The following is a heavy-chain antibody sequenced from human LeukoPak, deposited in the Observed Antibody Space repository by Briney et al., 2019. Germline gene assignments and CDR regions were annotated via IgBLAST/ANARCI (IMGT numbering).Heavy chain of an antibody. D-gene: IGHD3-10*01. Sequence: GGTLRLSCAASGFTFSSYGMSWVRQAPGKGLEWVSAISGSGGSTYYADSVKGRFTISRDNSKNTLYLQMNSLRAEGTAVYYCANTRYGSGSYYNGLSFDYWGQGTLVTVSS. CDR3: ANTRYGSGSYYNGLSFDY. CDR2: ISGSGGST. J-gene: IGHJ4*02. CDR1: GFTFSSYG. V-gene: IGHV3-23*01.